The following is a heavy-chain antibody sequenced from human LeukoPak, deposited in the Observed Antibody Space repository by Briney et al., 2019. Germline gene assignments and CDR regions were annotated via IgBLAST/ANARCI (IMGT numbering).Heavy chain of an antibody. J-gene: IGHJ4*02. Sequence: ASVKVSCKASGYTFTSYAMHWVRQAPGQRLEWMGWINAGNGNTKYSQKFQGRVTITRDTSASTAYMELSSLRSEDTAVYYCARDRGSGYDRNYFDYWGQGTLVTVSS. CDR2: INAGNGNT. D-gene: IGHD5-12*01. V-gene: IGHV1-3*01. CDR3: ARDRGSGYDRNYFDY. CDR1: GYTFTSYA.